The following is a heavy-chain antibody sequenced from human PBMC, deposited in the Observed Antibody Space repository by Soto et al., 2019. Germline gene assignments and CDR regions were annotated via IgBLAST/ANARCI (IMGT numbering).Heavy chain of an antibody. J-gene: IGHJ4*02. D-gene: IGHD6-19*01. Sequence: GGSLRLSCAASGFTFSSYAMHWVRQAPGKGLEWVAVISYDGSNKYYADSAKGRFTISRDNSKNTLYLQMNSLRAEDTAVYYCARAYIAVAAGVDYWGQGTLVTVSS. V-gene: IGHV3-30-3*01. CDR1: GFTFSSYA. CDR2: ISYDGSNK. CDR3: ARAYIAVAAGVDY.